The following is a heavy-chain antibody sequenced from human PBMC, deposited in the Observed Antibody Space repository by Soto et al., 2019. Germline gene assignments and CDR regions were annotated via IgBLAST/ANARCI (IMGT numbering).Heavy chain of an antibody. CDR3: ARSINWPDWFDP. CDR2: IYTGGST. CDR1: GFSVSSNY. V-gene: IGHV3-53*01. J-gene: IGHJ5*02. D-gene: IGHD1-1*01. Sequence: GGSLRLSCAASGFSVSSNYMSWVRQAPGKGLEWVSVIYTGGSTYYADSVKGRFTISRDNSKNTLYLQMNSLRVEDTAVYYCARSINWPDWFDPWGQGSLVTVSS.